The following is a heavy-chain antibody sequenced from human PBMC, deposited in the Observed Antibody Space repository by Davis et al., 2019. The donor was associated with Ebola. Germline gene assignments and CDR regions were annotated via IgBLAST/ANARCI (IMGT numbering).Heavy chain of an antibody. V-gene: IGHV3-33*01. CDR1: GFTFRDSG. Sequence: PGGSLRLSCAASGFTFRDSGMYWVRQAPGKGLEWVAVIWFDGSNRYYADSVKGRFTISRDNSKNTLYLQMNSLRAENTAVYYCARVLRFRELLKHYYYYYGMDVWGQGTTVTVSS. CDR2: IWFDGSNR. D-gene: IGHD3-10*01. CDR3: ARVLRFRELLKHYYYYYGMDV. J-gene: IGHJ6*02.